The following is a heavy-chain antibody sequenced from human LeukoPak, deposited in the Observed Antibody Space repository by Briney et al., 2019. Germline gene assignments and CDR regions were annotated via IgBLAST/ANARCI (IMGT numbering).Heavy chain of an antibody. V-gene: IGHV1-3*01. J-gene: IGHJ4*02. D-gene: IGHD5-18*01. CDR1: GYTFTSYA. CDR2: INAGNGNT. Sequence: ASVKVSCKASGYTFTSYAMHWVRQAPGQRLEWMGWINAGNGNTKYSQKFQGRVTITRDTSASTAYMELSSLRSEDTAVYYCAREGVYSYGYFDYWGQGTLVTVSS. CDR3: AREGVYSYGYFDY.